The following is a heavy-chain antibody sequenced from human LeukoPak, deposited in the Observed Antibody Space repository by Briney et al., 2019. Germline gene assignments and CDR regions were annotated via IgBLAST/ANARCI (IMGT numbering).Heavy chain of an antibody. V-gene: IGHV4-34*01. J-gene: IGHJ4*02. D-gene: IGHD4-17*01. CDR2: INHSGST. CDR3: ARISTVTTTYYFDY. CDR1: GGSFSGYY. Sequence: SETLSLTCAVYGGSFSGYYWSWIRQPPGKGLEWIGEINHSGSTNYNPSLKSRVTISVDTSKNQFSLKLSSATAADTAVYYCARISTVTTTYYFDYWGQGTLVTVSS.